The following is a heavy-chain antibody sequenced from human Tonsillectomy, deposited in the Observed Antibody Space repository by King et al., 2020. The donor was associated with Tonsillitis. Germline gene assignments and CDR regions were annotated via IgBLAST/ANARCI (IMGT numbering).Heavy chain of an antibody. J-gene: IGHJ4*02. CDR2: IYWDDDK. CDR1: GFSFSTNGVG. D-gene: IGHD2-8*01. V-gene: IGHV2-5*02. CDR3: ARTMVYAIWFDY. Sequence: TLKESGQTLVKPTQTLALTCTFSGFSFSTNGVGVGWIRQPPGKALEWLALIYWDDDKRYSPSLKSRLTITKDTSKNQVVLTMTNMAPVDTATYYCARTMVYAIWFDYWGQGTLVTVSS.